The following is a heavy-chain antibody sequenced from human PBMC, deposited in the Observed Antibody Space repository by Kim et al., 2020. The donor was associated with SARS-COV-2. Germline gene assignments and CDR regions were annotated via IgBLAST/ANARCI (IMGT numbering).Heavy chain of an antibody. D-gene: IGHD1-26*01. CDR1: GGSISSSNW. Sequence: SETLSLTCAVSGGSISSSNWWSWVRQPPGKGLEWIGEIYHSGSTNYNPSLKSRVTISVDKSKNQFSLKLSSVTAADTAVYYCARVIWVVGATNVPPGPFDYWGQGTLVTVSS. CDR2: IYHSGST. J-gene: IGHJ4*02. CDR3: ARVIWVVGATNVPPGPFDY. V-gene: IGHV4-4*02.